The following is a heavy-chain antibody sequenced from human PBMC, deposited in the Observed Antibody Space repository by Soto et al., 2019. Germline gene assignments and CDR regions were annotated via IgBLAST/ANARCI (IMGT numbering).Heavy chain of an antibody. Sequence: TLSLTCTVSGGSISSGGYYWSWIRQHPGKGLEWIGYIYYSGSTYYNPSLKSRVTISVDTSKNQFSLKLSSVTAADTAVYYCARLGIIELGPITMVRGVIIKDFPPNXFDPWGQGTLVTVPQ. V-gene: IGHV4-31*03. J-gene: IGHJ5*02. D-gene: IGHD3-10*01. CDR2: IYYSGST. CDR1: GGSISSGGYY. CDR3: ARLGIIELGPITMVRGVIIKDFPPNXFDP.